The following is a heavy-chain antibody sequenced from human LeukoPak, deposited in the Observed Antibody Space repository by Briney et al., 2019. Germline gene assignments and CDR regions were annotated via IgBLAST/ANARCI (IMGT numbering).Heavy chain of an antibody. Sequence: PGGSLRLSCAASRFTFNSYAMSWVRQAPGKGLEWVSVIGGSNGITFYVGSVKGRSTIFRDNAKNTLYLQMNSLRAEDTAVYYCVRDLGGRSGHWGQGTLVTVSS. D-gene: IGHD1-26*01. CDR1: RFTFNSYA. CDR2: IGGSNGIT. J-gene: IGHJ4*02. CDR3: VRDLGGRSGH. V-gene: IGHV3-23*01.